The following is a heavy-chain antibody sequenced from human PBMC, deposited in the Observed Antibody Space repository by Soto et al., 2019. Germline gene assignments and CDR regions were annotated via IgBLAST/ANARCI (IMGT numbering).Heavy chain of an antibody. D-gene: IGHD2-21*01. V-gene: IGHV4-31*03. CDR2: IYVTGAV. J-gene: IGHJ5*02. CDR1: GASLNSGNYY. Sequence: KTSETLSLTCIFSGASLNSGNYYWSWIRQVPGKGLEWIGHIYVTGAVDYNPSLRDRITISQDTSERQFSLNLRLVTAADTAVYYCARLRIATNNYKWFDPWGQGTLVTVSS. CDR3: ARLRIATNNYKWFDP.